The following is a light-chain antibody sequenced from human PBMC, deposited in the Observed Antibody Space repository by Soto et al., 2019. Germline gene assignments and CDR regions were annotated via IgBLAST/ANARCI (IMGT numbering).Light chain of an antibody. V-gene: IGLV1-47*01. CDR2: KIN. CDR3: AVWDDNLTGVV. J-gene: IGLJ3*02. Sequence: QSVLTQPPSASGTPGQTVTISCAGSNSNIGVNNVYWYQQLPGTAPKLLIYKINQRPSGVPDRFSGSKSGTSASLAVSGLRSEDEADYYCAVWDDNLTGVVFGGGTQLT. CDR1: NSNIGVNN.